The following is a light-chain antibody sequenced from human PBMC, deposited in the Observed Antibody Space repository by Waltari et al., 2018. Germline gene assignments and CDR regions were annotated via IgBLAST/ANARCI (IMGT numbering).Light chain of an antibody. V-gene: IGKV4-1*01. CDR2: WVS. CDR3: QQYYSTPYT. Sequence: DIVMTQSPDSLAVSLGVRATINCKSSQSVLYSSNNKNYLAWYQQKPGQPPKLLIYWVSTREFGVPDRVSGSGSETDFTLTISSLQAEDVAVYYCQQYYSTPYTFGQGTKLEIK. CDR1: QSVLYSSNNKNY. J-gene: IGKJ2*01.